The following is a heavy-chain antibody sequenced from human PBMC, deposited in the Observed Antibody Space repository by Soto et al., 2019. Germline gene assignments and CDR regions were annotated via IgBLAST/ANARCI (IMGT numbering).Heavy chain of an antibody. J-gene: IGHJ4*02. V-gene: IGHV4-39*01. Sequence: PTETLSLTCTGCGGSMSGGGLWDWLRQSAGKGLERLGIVYYPDLTFYNPSLRSRLSLSIDTSKNQLVLNLTSVTAADTAVYYCAGNFRKNGNYWGPRTLAPVCS. CDR1: GGSMSGGGL. D-gene: IGHD1-1*01. CDR2: VYYPDLT. CDR3: AGNFRKNGNY.